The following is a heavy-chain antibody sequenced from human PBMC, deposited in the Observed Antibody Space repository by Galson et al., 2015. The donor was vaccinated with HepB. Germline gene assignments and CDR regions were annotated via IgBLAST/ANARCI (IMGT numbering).Heavy chain of an antibody. CDR3: AKEYPPYDGFWSGHQK. V-gene: IGHV3-30*18. CDR2: ISHDKRNK. Sequence: SLRLSCAASGFIFSNYGMHWVRQAPGKGLEWVALISHDKRNKYYSDSVEGRFTVSRDNFKNTLHLQMNSLKVEDTAVYYCAKEYPPYDGFWSGHQKWGQGTQVTVSP. J-gene: IGHJ4*02. CDR1: GFIFSNYG. D-gene: IGHD3-3*01.